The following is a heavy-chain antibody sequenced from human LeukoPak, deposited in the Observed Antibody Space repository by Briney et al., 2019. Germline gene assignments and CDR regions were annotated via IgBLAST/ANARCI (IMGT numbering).Heavy chain of an antibody. CDR3: AKDHCSSTSCYETPPPHFDY. Sequence: PGGSLRLSCAASGFTFSSYAMSWVRQAPGKGLEWVSAISGSGGSTYYADSVKGRFTISRDNSKNTLYLQMNSLRAEDTAVYYCAKDHCSSTSCYETPPPHFDYWGQGTLATVSS. V-gene: IGHV3-23*01. D-gene: IGHD2-2*01. CDR2: ISGSGGST. CDR1: GFTFSSYA. J-gene: IGHJ4*02.